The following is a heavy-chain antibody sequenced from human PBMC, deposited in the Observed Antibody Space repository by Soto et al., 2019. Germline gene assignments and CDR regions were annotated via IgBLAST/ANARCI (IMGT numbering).Heavy chain of an antibody. V-gene: IGHV1-46*01. CDR1: GYTFTSYY. Sequence: ASVKVSCKASGYTFTSYYMHWVRQAPGQGLEWMGIINPSGGSTSYAQKFQGRVTMTRDTSTSTVYMELSSLRSEDTAVYYCARSGYIVVVPAPYGMDVWGQGTSLTVSS. D-gene: IGHD2-2*01. J-gene: IGHJ6*02. CDR2: INPSGGST. CDR3: ARSGYIVVVPAPYGMDV.